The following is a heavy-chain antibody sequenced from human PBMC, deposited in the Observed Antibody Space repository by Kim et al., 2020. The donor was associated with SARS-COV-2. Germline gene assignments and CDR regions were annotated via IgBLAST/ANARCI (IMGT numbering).Heavy chain of an antibody. Sequence: ASVKVSCKVSGYTLTELSMHWVRQAPGKGLEWMGGFDPEDGETIYAQKFQGGVTMTEDTSTDTAYMELSSLRSEDTAVYYCATAPVVVGATLSDYYYYGMDVWGQGTTVTVSS. J-gene: IGHJ6*02. D-gene: IGHD1-26*01. CDR3: ATAPVVVGATLSDYYYYGMDV. CDR2: FDPEDGET. CDR1: GYTLTELS. V-gene: IGHV1-24*01.